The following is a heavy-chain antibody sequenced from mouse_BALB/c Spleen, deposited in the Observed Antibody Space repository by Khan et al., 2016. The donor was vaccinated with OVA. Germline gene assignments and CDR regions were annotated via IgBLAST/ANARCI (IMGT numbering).Heavy chain of an antibody. CDR1: GFSLSDYG. CDR2: IWGGGST. Sequence: VQLQESGPGLVAPSQNLSITCTVSGFSLSDYGVSWIRQPPGKGLEWLGVIWGGGSTYYNSALKSRLSISKDNSKSKVFLKMSSLQSDATAMFYCAKGGWSFYYTLDYWGQGTSVTVSS. J-gene: IGHJ4*01. V-gene: IGHV2-6-5*01. CDR3: AKGGWSFYYTLDY.